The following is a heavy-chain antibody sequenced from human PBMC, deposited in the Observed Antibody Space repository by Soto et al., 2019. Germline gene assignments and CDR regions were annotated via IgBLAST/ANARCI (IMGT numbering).Heavy chain of an antibody. J-gene: IGHJ1*01. CDR2: SYHSGTT. V-gene: IGHV4-38-2*01. CDR1: GCSIIRGYY. Sequence: XDTLSPTCGVSGCSIIRGYYWAWIRQPPVKGLEYIGSSYHSGTTYYNPSLMSRVTTSVDTSKNRFTMNLRSVTAADSAVYYCARTDNVGYYLHFGHGTLVTVSS. CDR3: ARTDNVGYYLH. D-gene: IGHD3-3*01.